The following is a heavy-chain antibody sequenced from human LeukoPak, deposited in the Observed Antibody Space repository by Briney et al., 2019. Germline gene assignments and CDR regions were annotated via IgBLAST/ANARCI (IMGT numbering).Heavy chain of an antibody. CDR2: ISAYNGNT. V-gene: IGHV1-18*01. Sequence: ASVKVSCKASGYTFTSYGISWVRRAPGQGLEWMGWISAYNGNTNYAQKLQGRVTMTTDTSTSTAYMELRSLRSDDTAVYYCARGGLRYFDWLYPPYYYYYYMDVWGKGTTVTISS. CDR3: ARGGLRYFDWLYPPYYYYYYMDV. D-gene: IGHD3-9*01. CDR1: GYTFTSYG. J-gene: IGHJ6*03.